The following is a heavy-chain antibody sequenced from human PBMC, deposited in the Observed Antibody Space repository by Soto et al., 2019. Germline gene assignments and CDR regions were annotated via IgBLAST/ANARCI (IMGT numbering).Heavy chain of an antibody. J-gene: IGHJ1*01. CDR2: INHSGST. V-gene: IGHV4-34*01. Sequence: PSETLSLTCAVYGVSFSGYYWSWIRQPPGKGLEWIGEINHSGSTNYNPSLKSRVTISVDTSKNQFSLKLSSVTAADTAVYFCVRGVLSWGQGTLVTVSS. D-gene: IGHD3-10*01. CDR3: VRGVLS. CDR1: GVSFSGYY.